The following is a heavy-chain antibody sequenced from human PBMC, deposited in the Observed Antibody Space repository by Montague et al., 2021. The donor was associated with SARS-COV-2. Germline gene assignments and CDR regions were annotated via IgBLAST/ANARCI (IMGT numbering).Heavy chain of an antibody. D-gene: IGHD3-3*01. V-gene: IGHV4-39*01. Sequence: SETLSLTCTVSGGPIANSHKYWGWVRQPPGKGLEWLGSVLYTGTPXNXXXXTARVTISLDTSKNQFSLKLSSVTAADTAVYYCARKASRGITIFGVVTASYYFDYWGQGTLVTVSS. CDR2: VLYTGTP. J-gene: IGHJ4*02. CDR3: ARKASRGITIFGVVTASYYFDY. CDR1: GGPIANSHKY.